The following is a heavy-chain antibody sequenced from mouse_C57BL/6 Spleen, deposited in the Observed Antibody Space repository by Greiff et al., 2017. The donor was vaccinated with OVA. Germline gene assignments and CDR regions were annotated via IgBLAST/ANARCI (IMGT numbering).Heavy chain of an antibody. D-gene: IGHD2-5*01. CDR3: ARGDSNCGAWLAY. Sequence: QVQLQQPGAELVMPGASVKLSCKASGYTFTSYWMHWVKQRPGQGLEWIGEIDPSDSYPNYNQKFKGKSTLTVAKSSSTAYMQLSSLTSADAAVYYCARGDSNCGAWLAYWGQGTLVTVSA. CDR1: GYTFTSYW. J-gene: IGHJ3*01. V-gene: IGHV1-69*01. CDR2: IDPSDSYP.